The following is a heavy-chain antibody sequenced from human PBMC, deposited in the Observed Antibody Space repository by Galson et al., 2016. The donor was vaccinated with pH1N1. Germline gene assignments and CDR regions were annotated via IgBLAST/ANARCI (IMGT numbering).Heavy chain of an antibody. D-gene: IGHD6-25*01. V-gene: IGHV4-61*08. CDR3: ASAGYRSGGYGIGAFDV. CDR2: LYNSGGT. J-gene: IGHJ3*01. CDR1: GGSISSSGNY. Sequence: SETLSLTCTVSGGSISSSGNYWSWIRQHPGKGLEWIGYLYNSGGTNYNPSLMSRVTISEDTSRNQFSLKLRSVAAADTAVYYCASAGYRSGGYGIGAFDVWGQGTKVTVSS.